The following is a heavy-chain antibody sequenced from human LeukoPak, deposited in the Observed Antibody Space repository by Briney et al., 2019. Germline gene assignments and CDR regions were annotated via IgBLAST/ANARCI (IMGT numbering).Heavy chain of an antibody. V-gene: IGHV3-23*01. CDR1: GFTFSSYA. Sequence: GGSLRLSCAASGFTFSSYAMSWVRQAPGKGLEWVSAISGSGGSTYYADSVKGRFTISRDNSKNTLYLQMNSLRAEDTAVYYCASKQLAPYYFDYWGQGTLVTVSS. CDR2: ISGSGGST. D-gene: IGHD6-6*01. J-gene: IGHJ4*02. CDR3: ASKQLAPYYFDY.